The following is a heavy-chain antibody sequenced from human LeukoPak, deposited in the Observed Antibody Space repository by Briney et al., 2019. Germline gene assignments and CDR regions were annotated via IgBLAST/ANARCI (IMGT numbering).Heavy chain of an antibody. J-gene: IGHJ3*02. CDR1: GFTFSPYS. V-gene: IGHV3-21*04. CDR3: ARGMGVVPWAFDI. CDR2: IYSSTSYI. D-gene: IGHD2-21*01. Sequence: GGSLRLSCAASGFTFSPYSMNWVRQAPGKGLEWGSSIYSSTSYIYYADSVKGRFTISRDNAKNSLYLEMNSLRAEDTAVYYCARGMGVVPWAFDIWGQGTMVTVSS.